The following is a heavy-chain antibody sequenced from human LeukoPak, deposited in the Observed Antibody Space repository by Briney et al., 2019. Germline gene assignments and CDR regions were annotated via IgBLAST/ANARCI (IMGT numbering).Heavy chain of an antibody. CDR2: ISSSSSYI. V-gene: IGHV3-21*01. Sequence: GGSLRLSXAASGFTFSSYSMNWVRQAPGKGPEWVSSISSSSSYIYYADSVKGRFTISRDNAKNSLYLQMNSLRAEDTAVYYCASISYSYGYHYWGQGTLVTVSS. J-gene: IGHJ4*02. CDR3: ASISYSYGYHY. CDR1: GFTFSSYS. D-gene: IGHD5-18*01.